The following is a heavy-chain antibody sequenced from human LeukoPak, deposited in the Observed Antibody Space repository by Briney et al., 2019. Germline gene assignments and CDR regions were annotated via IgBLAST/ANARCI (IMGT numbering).Heavy chain of an antibody. D-gene: IGHD5-24*01. CDR3: ARVDPFDP. CDR2: IYHSGST. CDR1: GYSISSGYY. Sequence: SETLSLTCAVSGYSISSGYYWGWIRQPPGKGLEWIGSIYHSGSTYYNPSLKSRVTISVDTSKNQFSLKLSSVTAADTAVYYCARVDPFDPWGEGNLVTVSS. V-gene: IGHV4-38-2*01. J-gene: IGHJ5*02.